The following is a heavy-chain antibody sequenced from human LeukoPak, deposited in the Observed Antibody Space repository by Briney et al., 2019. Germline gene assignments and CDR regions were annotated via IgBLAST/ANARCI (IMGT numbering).Heavy chain of an antibody. J-gene: IGHJ4*02. CDR3: ARWEWELRSFDY. D-gene: IGHD1-26*01. V-gene: IGHV1-2*02. Sequence: ASVKVSCKASGYTFTGYYMHWVRQAPGQGLEWMGWINPNSGGTNYAQKFQGRVTMTRDTSISTAYVELSRLRSDDTAVYYCARWEWELRSFDYWGQGTLVTVSS. CDR1: GYTFTGYY. CDR2: INPNSGGT.